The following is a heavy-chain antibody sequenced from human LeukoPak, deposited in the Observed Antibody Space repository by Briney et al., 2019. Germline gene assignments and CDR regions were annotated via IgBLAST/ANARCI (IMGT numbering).Heavy chain of an antibody. D-gene: IGHD3-10*01. CDR1: GGTFSSYA. V-gene: IGHV1-69*05. Sequence: SVKVSCKASGGTFSSYAISWVRQAPGQGLEWMGGIIPIFGTANYAQKFQGRVSITTDESTNTAYMELSSLRDEDTAVYYCARANRGGLESPIWFGALDYWGQGALVTVSS. J-gene: IGHJ4*02. CDR2: IIPIFGTA. CDR3: ARANRGGLESPIWFGALDY.